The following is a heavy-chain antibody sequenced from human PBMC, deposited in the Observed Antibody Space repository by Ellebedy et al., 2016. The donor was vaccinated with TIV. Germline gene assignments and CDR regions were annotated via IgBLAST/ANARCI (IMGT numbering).Heavy chain of an antibody. J-gene: IGHJ2*01. D-gene: IGHD6-19*01. CDR3: ATGLPMSIAVAGYWYFDL. CDR2: FDPEDGET. CDR1: GYTLTELS. V-gene: IGHV1-24*01. Sequence: ASVKVSCXVSGYTLTELSMHWVRQAPGKGLDWMGGFDPEDGETIYAQKFQGRVTMTEDTSTDTAYMELSSLRSEDTAVYYCATGLPMSIAVAGYWYFDLWGRGTLVTVSS.